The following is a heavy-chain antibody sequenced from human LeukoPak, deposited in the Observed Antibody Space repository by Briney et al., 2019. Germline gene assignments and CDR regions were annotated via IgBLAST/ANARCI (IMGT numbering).Heavy chain of an antibody. Sequence: SETLSLTCTVSGVSISSSHWWTWVRQAPGQGLDWVGEISHAGRSKYNPSLKNRVTISKDNSKNQFSLTLKSVTAADTATYYCTRSWGWWSLDYWGLGALVIVSS. D-gene: IGHD2-8*02. CDR3: TRSWGWWSLDY. CDR2: ISHAGRS. J-gene: IGHJ4*02. V-gene: IGHV4-4*02. CDR1: GVSISSSHW.